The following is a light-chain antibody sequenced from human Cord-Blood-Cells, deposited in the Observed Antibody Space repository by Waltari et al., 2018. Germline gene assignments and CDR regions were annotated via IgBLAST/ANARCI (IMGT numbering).Light chain of an antibody. Sequence: SALPQPPSLSGPPGHAVTISCTVTTRDVGSYNRLSCYQQPPGTAPKLMIYEVSNRPSGVPDRFSGSKSGNTASLTISGLQAEDEADYYCSSYTSSSTYVVFGGGTKLTVL. J-gene: IGLJ2*01. CDR1: TRDVGSYNR. CDR2: EVS. CDR3: SSYTSSSTYVV. V-gene: IGLV2-18*02.